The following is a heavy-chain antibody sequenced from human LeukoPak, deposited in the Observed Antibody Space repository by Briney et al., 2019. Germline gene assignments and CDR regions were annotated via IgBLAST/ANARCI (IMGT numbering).Heavy chain of an antibody. CDR2: ISGRSYSM. J-gene: IGHJ4*02. V-gene: IGHV3-11*01. Sequence: GGSLRLSCGASGFSFNESYMTWIRQAPGKGLEWVAYISGRSYSMYYADSVKGRFNISRDNSLNSLLLHMSSLRVDDTAVYYCVRGKRRFDYWGQGTLVTVSS. CDR1: GFSFNESY. CDR3: VRGKRRFDY.